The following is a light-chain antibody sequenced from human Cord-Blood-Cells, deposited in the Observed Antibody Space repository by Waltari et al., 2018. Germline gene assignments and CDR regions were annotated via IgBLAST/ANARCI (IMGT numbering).Light chain of an antibody. CDR1: QSVSSSY. CDR2: GAS. CDR3: QQYGSSQT. J-gene: IGKJ3*01. Sequence: EIVLTQSPGTLSLSPGERATPSCRASQSVSSSYLAWYQQKPGQTPRLLIYGASSRATGIPDRFSGSGSGTDFTLTISRLEPEDFAVYYCQQYGSSQTFGPGTKVDIK. V-gene: IGKV3-20*01.